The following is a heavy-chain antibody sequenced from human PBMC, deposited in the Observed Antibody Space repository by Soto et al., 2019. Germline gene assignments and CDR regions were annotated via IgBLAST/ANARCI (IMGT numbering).Heavy chain of an antibody. J-gene: IGHJ4*02. Sequence: QVQLQESGPGLVKPSETLSLTCTVPGGSISSYYWSWIRQPPGKGLEWIGYIYYSGSTNYNPSLKSRVTISVDTSKNQFSLKLSSVTAADTAVYYCAITVGAEDYWGQGTLVTVSS. CDR2: IYYSGST. V-gene: IGHV4-59*08. CDR3: AITVGAEDY. D-gene: IGHD1-26*01. CDR1: GGSISSYY.